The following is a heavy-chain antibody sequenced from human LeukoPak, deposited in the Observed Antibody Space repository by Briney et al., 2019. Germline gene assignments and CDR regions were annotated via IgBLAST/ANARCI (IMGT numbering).Heavy chain of an antibody. J-gene: IGHJ5*02. CDR2: ISGSGVIT. V-gene: IGHV3-23*01. CDR1: GFTFSNYA. D-gene: IGHD3-16*01. Sequence: PGGSLRLSCPASGFTFSNYAMSWVRQAPGKGLEWVSTISGSGVITYYTDSVKGRFTISRDNSKNTVYLQMNSLRGEDTAVYYCAKGGEWFDPWGQGTPVTVSS. CDR3: AKGGEWFDP.